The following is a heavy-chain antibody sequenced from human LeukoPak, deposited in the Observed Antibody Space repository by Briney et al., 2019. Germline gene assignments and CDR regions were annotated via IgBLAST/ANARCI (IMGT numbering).Heavy chain of an antibody. CDR3: ARVSNFHDSSGHYLTWYFDL. Sequence: GGSLRLSCVASEFTFSNYGMHWVRQAPGKGLEWVALIRSDGSNEYYEDSVKGRFTISRDNSKNILYLQMNSLRAEDTAVYYCARVSNFHDSSGHYLTWYFDLWGRGTLVTVSS. D-gene: IGHD3-22*01. V-gene: IGHV3-30*02. J-gene: IGHJ2*01. CDR1: EFTFSNYG. CDR2: IRSDGSNE.